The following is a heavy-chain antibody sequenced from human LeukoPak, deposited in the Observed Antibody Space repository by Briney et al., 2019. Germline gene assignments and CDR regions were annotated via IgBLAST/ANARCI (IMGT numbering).Heavy chain of an antibody. J-gene: IGHJ4*02. CDR3: ARSITMIVVVITRLDY. Sequence: GGSLRLSCAASGFTFSSYAMHWVRQAPGKGLEWVAVISYDGSNKYYADSVKGRFTISRDNSKNTLYLQMNSLRAEDTAVYYCARSITMIVVVITRLDYWGQGILVTVSS. CDR2: ISYDGSNK. D-gene: IGHD3-22*01. V-gene: IGHV3-30-3*01. CDR1: GFTFSSYA.